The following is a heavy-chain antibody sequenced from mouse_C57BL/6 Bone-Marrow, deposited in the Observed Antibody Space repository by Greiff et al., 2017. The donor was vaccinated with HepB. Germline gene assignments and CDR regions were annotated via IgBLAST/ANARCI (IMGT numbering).Heavy chain of an antibody. CDR1: GCTFTSYW. Sequence: QVQLKQPGTELVKPGASVKLSCKASGCTFTSYWMHWVKQRPGQGLEWIGNINPSNGGTNYNEKFKSKATLTVDKSSSTAYMQLSSLTSEDSAVYYCARSGDDLYWYFDVWGTGTTVTVSS. D-gene: IGHD2-12*01. J-gene: IGHJ1*03. CDR2: INPSNGGT. V-gene: IGHV1-53*01. CDR3: ARSGDDLYWYFDV.